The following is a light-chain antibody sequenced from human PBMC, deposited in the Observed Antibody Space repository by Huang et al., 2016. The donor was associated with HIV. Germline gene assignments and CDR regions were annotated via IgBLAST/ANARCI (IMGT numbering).Light chain of an antibody. CDR3: QQSYSTPLT. Sequence: IQMTQYPSSLSASVGDRVTITCRASQTIRNYLNWYQQKPGKAPNLLIFTTSRLEGGVPPRFSGGGSGTEFTLTINSLQPEDFATYYCQQSYSTPLTFGGGTKVEIK. J-gene: IGKJ4*01. CDR1: QTIRNY. CDR2: TTS. V-gene: IGKV1-39*01.